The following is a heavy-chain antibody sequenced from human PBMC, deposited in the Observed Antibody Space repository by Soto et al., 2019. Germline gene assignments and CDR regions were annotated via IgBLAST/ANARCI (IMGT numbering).Heavy chain of an antibody. V-gene: IGHV3-64*02. CDR3: ARDLRVAGYDGSGYYYYYYYGMDV. Sequence: SLRLSCAASGFAFSSYAMHWVRQAPGKGLEYVSAISSNGGSTYYADSVKGRFTISRDNSKNTLYLQMGSLRAEDMAVYYCARDLRVAGYDGSGYYYYYYYGMDVWGQGTTVTVSS. CDR2: ISSNGGST. J-gene: IGHJ6*02. CDR1: GFAFSSYA. D-gene: IGHD3-22*01.